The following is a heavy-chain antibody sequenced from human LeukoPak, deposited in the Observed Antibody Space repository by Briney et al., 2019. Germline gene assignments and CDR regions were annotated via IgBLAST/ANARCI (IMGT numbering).Heavy chain of an antibody. D-gene: IGHD3-16*01. CDR2: ISSSSSYI. Sequence: GGSLRLSCAASGFTFSSYSMNWVRQAPGKGLEWVSSISSSSSYIYCADSVKGRFTISRDNAKNSLYLQMNSLRAEDTAVYYCARDLSLGTYYYYYMDVWGKGTTVTISS. V-gene: IGHV3-21*01. J-gene: IGHJ6*03. CDR1: GFTFSSYS. CDR3: ARDLSLGTYYYYYMDV.